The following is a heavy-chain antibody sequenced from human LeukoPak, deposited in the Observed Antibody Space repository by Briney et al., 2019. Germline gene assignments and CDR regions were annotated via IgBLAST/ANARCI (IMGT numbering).Heavy chain of an antibody. D-gene: IGHD2-15*01. Sequence: GGSLRLSCAASGFTFSTYWMSWVRQAPGKGLEWVANIKQDGSEKYYVDSVKGRFTTSRDNAKNSLYLQMNSLRAEDTAVYYCAREVGTCSGGTCYFRFDYWGQGTLVTVSS. CDR3: AREVGTCSGGTCYFRFDY. CDR2: IKQDGSEK. CDR1: GFTFSTYW. V-gene: IGHV3-7*01. J-gene: IGHJ4*02.